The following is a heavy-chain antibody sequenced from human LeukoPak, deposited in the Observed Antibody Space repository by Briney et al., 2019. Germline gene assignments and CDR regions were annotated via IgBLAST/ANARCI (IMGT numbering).Heavy chain of an antibody. CDR2: MNPNSGNT. CDR1: GYTFGNHD. J-gene: IGHJ6*02. D-gene: IGHD6-13*01. Sequence: GASVKVSCKASGYTFGNHDINWVRQATGQGLEWMGWMNPNSGNTGYAQKFQGRVTMTRNTSISTAYMELSSLRSEDTAVYYCARGAGYSSILPMDVWGQGTTVTVSS. V-gene: IGHV1-8*01. CDR3: ARGAGYSSILPMDV.